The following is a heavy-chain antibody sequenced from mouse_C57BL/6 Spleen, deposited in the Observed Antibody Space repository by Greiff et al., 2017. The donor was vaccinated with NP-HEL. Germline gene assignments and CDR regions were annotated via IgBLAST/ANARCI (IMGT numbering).Heavy chain of an antibody. CDR2: IHPNSGST. CDR3: ARYKTGTSFDY. CDR1: GYTFTSYW. D-gene: IGHD4-1*01. J-gene: IGHJ2*01. V-gene: IGHV1-64*01. Sequence: VQLQQPGAELVKPGASVKLSCKASGYTFTSYWMHWVKQRPGQGLEWIGMIHPNSGSTNYNEKFKSKATLTVDKSSSTAYMQLSSLTSEDSAVYYCARYKTGTSFDYWGQGTTLTVSS.